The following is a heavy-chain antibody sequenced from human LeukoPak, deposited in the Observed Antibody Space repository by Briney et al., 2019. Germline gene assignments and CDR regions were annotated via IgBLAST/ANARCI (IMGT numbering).Heavy chain of an antibody. CDR1: GGTFSSYA. J-gene: IGHJ4*02. D-gene: IGHD1-26*01. V-gene: IGHV1-69*01. Sequence: ASVKVSCKASGGTFSSYAISWMRQAPGQGLEWMGGIIPIFGTANYAQKFQGRVTITADESTSTAYMEPSSLRSEDTAVYYCVTGGATYEFDYWGQGTLVTVSS. CDR2: IIPIFGTA. CDR3: VTGGATYEFDY.